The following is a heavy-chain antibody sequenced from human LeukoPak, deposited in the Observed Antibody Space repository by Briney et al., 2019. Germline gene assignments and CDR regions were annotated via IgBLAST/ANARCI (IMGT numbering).Heavy chain of an antibody. CDR3: ARGPDGYSSSWTGQFDI. CDR2: IYHSGST. V-gene: IGHV4-30-2*01. CDR1: GGSISSGGYS. D-gene: IGHD6-13*01. Sequence: SETLSLTCAVSGGSISSGGYSWSWIRQPPGKGLEWIGYIYHSGSTYYNPSLKSRVTISVDRSKNQFSLKLSSVTAADTAVYYCARGPDGYSSSWTGQFDIWGQGTMVTVSS. J-gene: IGHJ3*02.